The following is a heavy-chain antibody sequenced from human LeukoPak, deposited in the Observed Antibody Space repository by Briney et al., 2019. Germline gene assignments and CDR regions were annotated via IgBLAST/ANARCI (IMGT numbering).Heavy chain of an antibody. CDR1: GGSISSSSYY. CDR3: ARASYSSSWSPIRYYYMDV. D-gene: IGHD6-13*01. V-gene: IGHV4-39*07. CDR2: IYYSRST. Sequence: ASETLSLTCTVSGGSISSSSYYWGWIRQPPGKGLEWIGSIYYSRSTYYNPSLKSRVTISVDTSKNQFSLKLSPVTAADTDVYYCARASYSSSWSPIRYYYMDVWGQGTTVTVSS. J-gene: IGHJ6*03.